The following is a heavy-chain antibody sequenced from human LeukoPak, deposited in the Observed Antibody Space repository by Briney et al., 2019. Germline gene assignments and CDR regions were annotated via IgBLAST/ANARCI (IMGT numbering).Heavy chain of an antibody. D-gene: IGHD3-10*01. J-gene: IGHJ5*02. V-gene: IGHV4-61*02. Sequence: SETLSLTCTVSGGSISSGSYYWSWIRQPAGKGLEWIGRMYTSGSTNYNPSLKSRVTISVDTSKNQFSLKLSSVTAADTAVYYCARGIRGVMGNWFDPWGQGTLVTVSS. CDR3: ARGIRGVMGNWFDP. CDR2: MYTSGST. CDR1: GGSISSGSYY.